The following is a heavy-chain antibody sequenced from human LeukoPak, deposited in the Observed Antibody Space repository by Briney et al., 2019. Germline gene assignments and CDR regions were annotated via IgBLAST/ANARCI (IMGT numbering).Heavy chain of an antibody. CDR2: IKSKTDGGTT. Sequence: GRSLRLSCTASGFTFGDYAMSWVRQAPGKGLEWVGRIKSKTDGGTTDYAAPVKGRFTISRDDSKNTLYLQMNSLKTEDTAVYYCTTVGVVVPAAMRPLKYWGQGTLVTVSS. D-gene: IGHD2-2*01. CDR3: TTVGVVVPAAMRPLKY. CDR1: GFTFGDYA. J-gene: IGHJ4*02. V-gene: IGHV3-15*01.